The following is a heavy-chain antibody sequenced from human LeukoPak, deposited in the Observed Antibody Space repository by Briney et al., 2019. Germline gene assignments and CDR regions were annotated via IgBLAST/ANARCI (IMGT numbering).Heavy chain of an antibody. J-gene: IGHJ4*02. CDR1: GFIFSNYW. CDR3: ARRAGGYSHPYDY. V-gene: IGHV3-53*01. Sequence: GSLRLSCAASGFIFSNYWMSWVRQAPGKGLEWVSLIYSGGTTYYADSVKGRFTISRDNSKNTLYLQMNSLRAEDTAVYYCARRAGGYSHPYDYWGQGILVTVSS. D-gene: IGHD4-23*01. CDR2: IYSGGTT.